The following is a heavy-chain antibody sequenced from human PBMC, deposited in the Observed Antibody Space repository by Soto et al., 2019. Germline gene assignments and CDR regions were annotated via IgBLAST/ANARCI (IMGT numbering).Heavy chain of an antibody. D-gene: IGHD5-12*01. CDR2: IFWDDDK. Sequence: QITLKESGPTLVKPTQTLTLTCTFSGFSLSTRGVGVAWIRQPPGKALEWLALIFWDDDKWYSPSLKSRLTITEDTSKNQVVLTVTNMDPVDTATYYCAHRPRGYAYYFDYWGQGTLVTVSS. V-gene: IGHV2-5*02. CDR3: AHRPRGYAYYFDY. CDR1: GFSLSTRGVG. J-gene: IGHJ4*02.